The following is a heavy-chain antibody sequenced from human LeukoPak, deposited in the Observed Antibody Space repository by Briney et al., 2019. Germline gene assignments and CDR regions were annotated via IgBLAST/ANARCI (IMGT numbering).Heavy chain of an antibody. V-gene: IGHV3-23*01. Sequence: GGSLRLSCAASGFAFSTYTMNWVPQAPGKGLEWVSAIGGSGGGTRYVDSVKGRFTISRDNSKNTLYLQMNGLRDDDTAVYYCAKGARLNYYYLDVWGKGTTVTVSS. CDR2: IGGSGGGT. CDR3: AKGARLNYYYLDV. CDR1: GFAFSTYT. J-gene: IGHJ6*03.